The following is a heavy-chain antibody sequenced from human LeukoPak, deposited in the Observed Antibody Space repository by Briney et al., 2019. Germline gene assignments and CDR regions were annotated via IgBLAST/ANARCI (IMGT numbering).Heavy chain of an antibody. CDR3: ARVRFVAFDI. CDR1: GGSISTYY. J-gene: IGHJ3*02. V-gene: IGHV4-39*07. CDR2: IYYSGST. D-gene: IGHD3-16*01. Sequence: PSETLSLTCTVSGGSISTYYWGWIRQPPGKGLEWIGSIYYSGSTYYNPSLKSRVTISVDTSKNQFSLKLSSVTAADTAVYYCARVRFVAFDIWGQGTMVTVSS.